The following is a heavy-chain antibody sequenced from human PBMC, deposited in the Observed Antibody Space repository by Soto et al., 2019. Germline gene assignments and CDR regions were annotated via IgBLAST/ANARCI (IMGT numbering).Heavy chain of an antibody. CDR2: ISYSGIT. D-gene: IGHD3-10*01. J-gene: IGHJ6*02. V-gene: IGHV4-61*01. CDR3: ARYKRYYTGSGSYAYYFGLDV. Sequence: QVQLQESGPGLVKPSETLSLTCTVSGDSVISGSYYWSWIRQPPGTGLDGIGYISYSGITKYNPSLKSRVTISLDTSKNQFSLKLSSVTAADTAVYYCARYKRYYTGSGSYAYYFGLDVWGQGTTVTVSS. CDR1: GDSVISGSYY.